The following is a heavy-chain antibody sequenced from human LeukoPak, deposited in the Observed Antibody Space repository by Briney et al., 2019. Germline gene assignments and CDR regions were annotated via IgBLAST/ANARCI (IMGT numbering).Heavy chain of an antibody. Sequence: SETLSLTCTVSGGSISSYYWSWIRQPPGKGLEWIGYIYYSGSTNYNPSLKSRVTISVDTSKNQFSLKLSSVTAADTAVYYCARDYQARDIAAWYFDLWGRGTLVTVSS. CDR1: GGSISSYY. J-gene: IGHJ2*01. CDR2: IYYSGST. D-gene: IGHD6-13*01. V-gene: IGHV4-59*01. CDR3: ARDYQARDIAAWYFDL.